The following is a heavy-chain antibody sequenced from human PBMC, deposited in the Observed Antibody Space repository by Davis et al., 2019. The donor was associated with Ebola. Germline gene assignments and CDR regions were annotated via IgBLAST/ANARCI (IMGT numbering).Heavy chain of an antibody. D-gene: IGHD5-24*01. CDR2: ISGTCYST. V-gene: IGHV3-23*01. J-gene: IGHJ3*02. CDR1: GFTSSNYA. CDR3: ARDGYNYIALDI. Sequence: PSETLSLTCAASGFTSSNYAINWVRQAPGKGLEWVSSISGTCYSTYYADSVKGRFTISRDNSKNVLYLHMSSLRADDTAMYYCARDGYNYIALDIWGRGTMVTVSS.